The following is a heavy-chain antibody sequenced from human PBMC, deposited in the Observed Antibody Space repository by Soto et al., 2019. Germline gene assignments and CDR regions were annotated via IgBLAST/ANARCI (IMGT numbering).Heavy chain of an antibody. CDR1: GGSISSGGYY. CDR3: ARTLSTQKKYYFDY. CDR2: IYYSGST. D-gene: IGHD2-15*01. J-gene: IGHJ4*02. Sequence: SETLSLTCTVSGGSISSGGYYWSWIRQHPGKGLEWIGYIYYSGSTYYNPSLKSRVTISVGTSKNQFSLKLSSVTAADTAVYYCARTLSTQKKYYFDYWGQGTLVTVST. V-gene: IGHV4-31*03.